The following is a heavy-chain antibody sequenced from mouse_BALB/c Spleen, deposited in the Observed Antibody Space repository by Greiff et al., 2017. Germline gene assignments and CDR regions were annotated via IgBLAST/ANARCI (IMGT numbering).Heavy chain of an antibody. Sequence: EVQLVESGGGLVKPGGSLKLSCAASGFAFSSYDMSWVRQTPGKRLEWVAYISSGGGSTYYPDTVKGRFTISRDNAKNTLYLQMSSLKSEDTAMCYCGRRHLELYAMDYWGQGTSVTVSS. V-gene: IGHV5-12-1*01. CDR1: GFAFSSYD. J-gene: IGHJ4*01. CDR2: ISSGGGST. D-gene: IGHD6-1*01. CDR3: GRRHLELYAMDY.